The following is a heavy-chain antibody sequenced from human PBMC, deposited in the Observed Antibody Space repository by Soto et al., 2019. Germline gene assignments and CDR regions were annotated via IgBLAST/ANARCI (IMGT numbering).Heavy chain of an antibody. D-gene: IGHD2-8*01. V-gene: IGHV4-59*01. Sequence: SETLSLTCTVSGGSISSYYWSWIRQPPGKGLEWIGYIYYSGSTNYNPSLKSRVTISVDTSKNQFSLKLSSVTAADTAVYYCAREGTGCTNGVCSAYYYYGMDVWGQGTTVTVSS. CDR1: GGSISSYY. J-gene: IGHJ6*02. CDR3: AREGTGCTNGVCSAYYYYGMDV. CDR2: IYYSGST.